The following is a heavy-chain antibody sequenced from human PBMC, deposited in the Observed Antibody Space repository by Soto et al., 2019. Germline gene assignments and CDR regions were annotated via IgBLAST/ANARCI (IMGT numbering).Heavy chain of an antibody. J-gene: IGHJ4*02. V-gene: IGHV1-18*01. CDR1: GYPFTSYG. CDR3: ARLGYPHLSIAAGSLNSGSYFYPPDC. CDR2: ISAYNGNT. Sequence: ASVKVFSKASGYPFTSYGISWVRQAPGQGFEWMGWISAYNGNTNYAQKLQGRVTMTTDTSTSTAYMELRSLRSDDTAVYYCARLGYPHLSIAAGSLNSGSYFYPPDCWGQGTLVTVSS. D-gene: IGHD1-26*01.